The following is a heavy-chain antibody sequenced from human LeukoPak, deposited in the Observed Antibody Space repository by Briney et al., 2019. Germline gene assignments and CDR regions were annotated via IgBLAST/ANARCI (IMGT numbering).Heavy chain of an antibody. D-gene: IGHD5-18*01. CDR2: ISYDGSNK. CDR1: GFTFSSYG. CDR3: AKSGYSYGRTQPFDY. J-gene: IGHJ4*02. Sequence: AGGSLRLSCAASGFTFSSYGMHWVRQAPGKGLEWVAVISYDGSNKYYADSVKGRFTISRDNSKNTLYLQMNSLRAEDTAVYYCAKSGYSYGRTQPFDYWGQGTLVTVSS. V-gene: IGHV3-30*18.